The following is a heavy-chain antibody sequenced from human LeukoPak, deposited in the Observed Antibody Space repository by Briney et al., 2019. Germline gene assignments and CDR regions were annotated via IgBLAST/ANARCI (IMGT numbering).Heavy chain of an antibody. CDR2: IKQDGSEK. V-gene: IGHV3-7*01. Sequence: GGSLRLSCAASGFTFSSYWMSWVRQAPGKGLEWVANIKQDGSEKYYVDSVKGRFTTARDNAKNSLYLQRNSLRAEDTAVYHCARDLARGRWIQLEYYFDYWGQGTLVTVSS. J-gene: IGHJ4*02. D-gene: IGHD5-18*01. CDR1: GFTFSSYW. CDR3: ARDLARGRWIQLEYYFDY.